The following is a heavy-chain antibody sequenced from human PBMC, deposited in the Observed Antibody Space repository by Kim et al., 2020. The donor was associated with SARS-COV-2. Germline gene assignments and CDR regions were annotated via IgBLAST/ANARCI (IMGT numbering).Heavy chain of an antibody. CDR2: IYPGDSDT. D-gene: IGHD4-17*01. CDR1: GYSFTSYW. CDR3: ASSSGYGDYWNYFDY. V-gene: IGHV5-51*01. Sequence: GESLKISCKGSGYSFTSYWIGWVRQMPGKGLEWMGIIYPGDSDTRYSPSFQGQVTISADKSISTAYLQWSSLKASDTAMYYCASSSGYGDYWNYFDYWGQGTLVTVSS. J-gene: IGHJ4*02.